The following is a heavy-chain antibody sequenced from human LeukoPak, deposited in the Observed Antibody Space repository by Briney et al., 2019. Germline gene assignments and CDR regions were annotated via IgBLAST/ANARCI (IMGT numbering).Heavy chain of an antibody. CDR1: GDSVSSNSAA. Sequence: SQTLSLTCAISGDSVSSNSAAWNWIRQSPSRGLEWLGRTYYRSKWYNDYAVSVKSRITINPDTSKNQFSLQLNSVTPEDTAVYYCARGDKGPHAVALDAFDIWGQGTMVTVSS. D-gene: IGHD4-23*01. J-gene: IGHJ3*02. CDR3: ARGDKGPHAVALDAFDI. CDR2: TYYRSKWYN. V-gene: IGHV6-1*01.